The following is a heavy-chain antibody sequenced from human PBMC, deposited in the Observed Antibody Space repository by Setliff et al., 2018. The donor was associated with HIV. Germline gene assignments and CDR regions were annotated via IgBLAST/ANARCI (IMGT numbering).Heavy chain of an antibody. D-gene: IGHD3-22*01. V-gene: IGHV1-24*01. J-gene: IGHJ5*02. CDR1: EYTLTELS. CDR2: FDPQDGET. CDR3: ATLTYYYDTSGYPGGFDP. Sequence: GASVKVSCKVSEYTLTELSIHWVRQAPGKGLEWMGGFDPQDGETVYAPMLEGRVTMTEDISTDTAYMELTNLVSEDTAVYYCATLTYYYDTSGYPGGFDPWGQGTLVT.